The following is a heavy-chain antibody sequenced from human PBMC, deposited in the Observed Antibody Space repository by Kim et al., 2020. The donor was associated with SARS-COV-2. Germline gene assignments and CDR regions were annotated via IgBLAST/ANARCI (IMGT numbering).Heavy chain of an antibody. CDR1: GGSISSGSYY. D-gene: IGHD6-13*01. Sequence: SETLSLTCTVSGGSISSGSYYWSWIRQPAGKGLEWIGRIYTSGSTNYNPSLKSRVTISVDTSKNQFSLKLSSVTAADTAVYYCARVVDSFHGSLRFDPWGQGTLVTVSS. V-gene: IGHV4-61*02. J-gene: IGHJ5*02. CDR2: IYTSGST. CDR3: ARVVDSFHGSLRFDP.